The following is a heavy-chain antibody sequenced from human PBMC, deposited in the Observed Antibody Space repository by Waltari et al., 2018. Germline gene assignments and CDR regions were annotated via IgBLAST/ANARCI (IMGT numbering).Heavy chain of an antibody. D-gene: IGHD2-2*01. CDR1: GGSISSSSYY. CDR2: IYYSGGT. J-gene: IGHJ4*02. CDR3: ARVPRRGYCSSTSCLSFDY. V-gene: IGHV4-39*07. Sequence: QLQLQESGPGLVKPSETLSLTCTVSGGSISSSSYYWGWIRQPPGKGLEWIGSIYYSGGTYYNPSLKSRVTISVDTSKNQFSLKLSSVTAADTAVYYCARVPRRGYCSSTSCLSFDYWGQGTLVTVSS.